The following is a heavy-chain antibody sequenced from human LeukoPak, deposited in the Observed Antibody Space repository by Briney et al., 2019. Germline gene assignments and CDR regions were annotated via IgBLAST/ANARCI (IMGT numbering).Heavy chain of an antibody. CDR3: AKDLSTSYYYDSSGDGY. CDR1: GFTFSSYG. V-gene: IGHV3-30*18. CDR2: ISYDGSNK. J-gene: IGHJ4*02. Sequence: GGSLRLSCAASGFTFSSYGMHWVRQAPGKGLEWVAVISYDGSNKYYADSVKGRFTISRDNSKNTLYLQMNSLRAEDTAVYYRAKDLSTSYYYDSSGDGYWGQGTLVTVSS. D-gene: IGHD3-22*01.